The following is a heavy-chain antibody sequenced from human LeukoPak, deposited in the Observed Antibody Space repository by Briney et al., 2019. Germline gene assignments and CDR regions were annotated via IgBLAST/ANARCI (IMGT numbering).Heavy chain of an antibody. CDR2: ISSSSSYI. J-gene: IGHJ3*02. V-gene: IGHV3-21*01. Sequence: GGSLRLSCAASGFTFSSYSMNWVRQAPGKGLEWVSSISSSSSYIYYADSVKGRFTISRDNAKNSLYLQMNSLRAEDTAVYYCVRAGYCSGGSCYEAFDIWGQGTMVTVSS. CDR3: VRAGYCSGGSCYEAFDI. D-gene: IGHD2-15*01. CDR1: GFTFSSYS.